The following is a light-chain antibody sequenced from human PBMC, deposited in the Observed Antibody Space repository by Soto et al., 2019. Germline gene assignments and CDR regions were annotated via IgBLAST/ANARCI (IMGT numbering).Light chain of an antibody. J-gene: IGKJ1*01. CDR2: GAS. Sequence: EIVLTQSPGTLSLSPGETATLSCRASQSVSSNYLTWYQQKPGQAPRLLIYGASSRATGIPDRFNGSGSGTNFTLTISRLEPEDFAVYYCQQYGRSPWTFGQGTKVEIK. CDR1: QSVSSNY. V-gene: IGKV3-20*01. CDR3: QQYGRSPWT.